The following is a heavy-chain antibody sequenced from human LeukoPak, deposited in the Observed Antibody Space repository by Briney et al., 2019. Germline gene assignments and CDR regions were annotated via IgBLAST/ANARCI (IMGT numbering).Heavy chain of an antibody. Sequence: GGSLRLSCAVSGFTFSSYSMNWVRQAPGKGREWVSYISSSSSSIYYPDSVKGRFTVSRDNGKNSLYLQMNSLRAEDTAVYYCARGDYYYYYYMDVWGKGTTVSVSS. J-gene: IGHJ6*03. CDR2: ISSSSSSI. V-gene: IGHV3-48*04. CDR3: ARGDYYYYYYMDV. CDR1: GFTFSSYS.